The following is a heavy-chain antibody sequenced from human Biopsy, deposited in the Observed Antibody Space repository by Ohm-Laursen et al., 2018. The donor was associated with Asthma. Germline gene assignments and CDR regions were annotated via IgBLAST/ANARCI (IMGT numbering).Heavy chain of an antibody. V-gene: IGHV4-39*01. CDR3: VRGSSSWHHGPFHYYYGLDV. J-gene: IGHJ6*02. D-gene: IGHD6-13*01. Sequence: TLSLTCSLSSGSGGYMRSGNYYWGWIRQPPGKGLEWIGSIYYSGTTYYNPSLEGRVTVSANTSTNQFSLKLTSVTAADTAVYYCVRGSSSWHHGPFHYYYGLDVWGQGTTATVSS. CDR1: SGSGGYMRSGNYY. CDR2: IYYSGTT.